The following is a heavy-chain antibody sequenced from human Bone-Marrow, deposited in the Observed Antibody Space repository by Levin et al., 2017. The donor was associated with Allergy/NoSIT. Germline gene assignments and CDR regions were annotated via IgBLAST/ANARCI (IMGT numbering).Heavy chain of an antibody. V-gene: IGHV3-7*01. CDR2: IRKDGSQI. J-gene: IGHJ3*02. CDR1: EFTFSNYW. CDR3: ARDTNPRQYYDSGAYYDAFDI. Sequence: GGSLRLSCAASEFTFSNYWMTWVRQAPGKGLEWVTNIRKDGSQINYLDSVKGRFTISRDNAQNSLYLQMNSLRAEDTAVYYCARDTNPRQYYDSGAYYDAFDIWGHGTTVTVSS. D-gene: IGHD3-22*01.